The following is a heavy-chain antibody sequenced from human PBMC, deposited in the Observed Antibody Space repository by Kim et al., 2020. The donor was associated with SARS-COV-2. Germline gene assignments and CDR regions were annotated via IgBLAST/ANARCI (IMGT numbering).Heavy chain of an antibody. CDR2: IYHSGST. D-gene: IGHD5-12*01. Sequence: SETLSLTCAVSGGSISSSNWWSWVRQPPGKGLEWIGEIYHSGSTNYNPSLKSRVTISVDKSKNQFSLKLSSVTAADTAVYYCAREGYSGYDAQINWFDPWGQGTLVTVSS. V-gene: IGHV4-4*02. J-gene: IGHJ5*02. CDR1: GGSISSSNW. CDR3: AREGYSGYDAQINWFDP.